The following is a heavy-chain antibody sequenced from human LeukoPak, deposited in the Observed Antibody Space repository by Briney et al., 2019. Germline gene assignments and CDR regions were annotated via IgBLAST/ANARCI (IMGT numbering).Heavy chain of an antibody. CDR2: IYYSGST. J-gene: IGHJ3*02. Sequence: NLSETLSLTCTVSGGSINSNSYYWSWIRQPPGKGLEWIGYIYYSGSTNYNPSLKSRVTISVDTSKNQFSLKLSSVTAADTAVYCCARVNDGYISSVYDAFDIWGQGTMVTVSS. CDR1: GGSINSNSYY. CDR3: ARVNDGYISSVYDAFDI. D-gene: IGHD5-24*01. V-gene: IGHV4-61*01.